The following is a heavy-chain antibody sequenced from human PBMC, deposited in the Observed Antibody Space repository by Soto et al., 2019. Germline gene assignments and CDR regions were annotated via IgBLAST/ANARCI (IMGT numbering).Heavy chain of an antibody. J-gene: IGHJ4*02. Sequence: SETLSLTCAVSSFSIISGYYWVLFRHPPGKGLEWIGSIYHSGTTNYSPSLKSRVTISVDTSKNQFSLKLSSVTAADTAVYYCARLDSSGYYYGYYFDYWGQGTLVTVSS. V-gene: IGHV4-38-2*01. CDR2: IYHSGTT. CDR1: SFSIISGYY. CDR3: ARLDSSGYYYGYYFDY. D-gene: IGHD3-22*01.